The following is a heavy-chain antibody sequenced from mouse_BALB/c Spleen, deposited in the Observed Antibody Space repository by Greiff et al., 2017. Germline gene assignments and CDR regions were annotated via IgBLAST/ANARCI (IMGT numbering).Heavy chain of an antibody. CDR3: ARGGYDY. CDR2: INPGSGGT. V-gene: IGHV1-54*01. CDR1: GYAFTNYL. Sequence: VQLQQSGAELVRPGTSVKVSCKASGYAFTNYLIEWVKQRPGQGLEWIGVINPGSGGTNYNEKFKGKATLTADKSSSTAYMQLSSLTSDDSAVYFCARGGYDYWGQGTTLTVSS. J-gene: IGHJ2*01.